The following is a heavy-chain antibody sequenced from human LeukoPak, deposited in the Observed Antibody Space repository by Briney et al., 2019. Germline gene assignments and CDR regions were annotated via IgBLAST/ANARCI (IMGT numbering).Heavy chain of an antibody. CDR2: ISYDGSNK. V-gene: IGHV3-30*03. Sequence: PGGSLRLSCAASGFTFSSYGMHWVRQAPGKGLEWAAVISYDGSNKYYADSVKGRFTISRDNSKNTLYLQMNSLKTEDTAVYYCTTDRDPGSVVVITTAFDIWGQGTMVTVSS. CDR1: GFTFSSYG. D-gene: IGHD3-22*01. J-gene: IGHJ3*02. CDR3: TTDRDPGSVVVITTAFDI.